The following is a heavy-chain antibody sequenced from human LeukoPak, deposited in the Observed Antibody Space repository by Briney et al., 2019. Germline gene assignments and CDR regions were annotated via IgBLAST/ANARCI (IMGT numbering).Heavy chain of an antibody. CDR1: GYSFATYW. CDR2: IFPSDSDT. J-gene: IGHJ4*02. V-gene: IGHV5-51*01. D-gene: IGHD2-2*01. CDR3: ARFMGTYCSSTSCYLGY. Sequence: GESLKISCKGSGYSFATYWIAWVRQMPGKGLEWMGIIFPSDSDTRYSPSFEGQVTISADKSISTAYLQWSSLKASDTAMYYCARFMGTYCSSTSCYLGYWGQGTLVTVSS.